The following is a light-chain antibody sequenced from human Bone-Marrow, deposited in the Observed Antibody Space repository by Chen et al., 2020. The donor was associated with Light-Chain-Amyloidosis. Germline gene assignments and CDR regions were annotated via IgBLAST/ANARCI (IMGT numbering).Light chain of an antibody. CDR3: AAWDGSLSGYV. V-gene: IGLV2-14*02. CDR2: EGS. CDR1: SSDVGSYNL. Sequence: QSALTQPASVSGSPGQSITISCTGTSSDVGSYNLVSWYQQHPGKAPKLMIYEGSKRPSGVPDRFSASKSGTSAFLAISGLRSEDEADYYCAAWDGSLSGYVFGTGTKVIVL. J-gene: IGLJ1*01.